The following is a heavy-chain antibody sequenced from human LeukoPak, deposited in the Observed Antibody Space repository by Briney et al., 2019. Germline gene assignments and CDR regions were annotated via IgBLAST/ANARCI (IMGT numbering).Heavy chain of an antibody. Sequence: AGCLGLSHAASGFTLHFYSLNCVRQASGKGREVGSSISCKSSYIYYADSLKGRFTISRDKAKNSLYLEMNSLRAEDTAVYYCARHVVVINDFDIWGQRTMVTVPS. V-gene: IGHV3-21*01. CDR1: GFTLHFYS. D-gene: IGHD3-22*01. CDR3: ARHVVVINDFDI. CDR2: ISCKSSYI. J-gene: IGHJ3*02.